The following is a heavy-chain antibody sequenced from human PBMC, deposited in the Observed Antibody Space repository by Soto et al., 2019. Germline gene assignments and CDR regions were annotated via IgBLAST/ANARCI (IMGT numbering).Heavy chain of an antibody. D-gene: IGHD1-26*01. J-gene: IGHJ6*02. CDR3: ARQRPTDGRWEFANYYGMDV. V-gene: IGHV4-39*01. CDR1: GASITSTTYF. CDR2: IYYSGKT. Sequence: SETLSLTCSLSGASITSTTYFWAWIRQPPGKGLEWVGSIYYSGKTHYNPSLKSRVTISVDTSKNQFSLKLSSVTAADTAVYYCARQRPTDGRWEFANYYGMDVWGQGTPVTVSS.